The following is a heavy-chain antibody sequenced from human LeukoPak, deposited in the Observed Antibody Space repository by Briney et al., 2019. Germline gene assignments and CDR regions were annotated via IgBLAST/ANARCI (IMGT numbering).Heavy chain of an antibody. V-gene: IGHV3-53*01. CDR3: AREGSYDGSTMWYFDY. D-gene: IGHD3-22*01. J-gene: IGHJ4*02. CDR1: GFTVSSNY. CDR2: IYSGGTI. Sequence: GGSLRLSCAASGFTVSSNYMAWVRQAPGKGLEWVSVIYSGGTIYYADSVKGRSTISRDNSKNTLYLQTNSLRAEDTAVYYCAREGSYDGSTMWYFDYWGQGTLVTVSS.